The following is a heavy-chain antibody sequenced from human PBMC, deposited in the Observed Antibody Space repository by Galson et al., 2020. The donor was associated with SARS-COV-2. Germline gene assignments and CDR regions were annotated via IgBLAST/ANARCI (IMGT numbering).Heavy chain of an antibody. CDR1: GYTFRNYG. V-gene: IGHV1-18*01. D-gene: IGHD3-10*01. CDR2: ISDSSGYT. J-gene: IGHJ6*03. CDR3: ARAPPSGRSPLNYNYQYYKYMDV. Sequence: ASVKVSCKTSGYTFRNYGITWVRQAPGQGLEWMGWISDSSGYTNYAQRLQGRVTMTTDTSTATAYMELRSLTSDDTAVYYCARAPPSGRSPLNYNYQYYKYMDVWGKGSTVTVSS.